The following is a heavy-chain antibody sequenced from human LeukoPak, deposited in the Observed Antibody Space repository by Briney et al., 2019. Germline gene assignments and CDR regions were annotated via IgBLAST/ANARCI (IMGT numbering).Heavy chain of an antibody. D-gene: IGHD2-2*01. CDR3: AREGRRSDCSSTSCYAKLYNWFDP. J-gene: IGHJ5*02. CDR1: GGSISSYY. V-gene: IGHV4-59*01. Sequence: SETLSLTCTVSGGSISSYYWSWIRQPPGKGLEWLGYIYYSGSTNYNPSLKSRVTISVDTSKNQFSVKLSSVTAADTAVYYCAREGRRSDCSSTSCYAKLYNWFDPWGQGTLVTVSS. CDR2: IYYSGST.